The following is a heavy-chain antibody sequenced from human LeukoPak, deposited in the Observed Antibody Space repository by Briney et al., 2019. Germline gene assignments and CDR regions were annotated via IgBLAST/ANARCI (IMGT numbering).Heavy chain of an antibody. CDR1: GFTFKGCW. V-gene: IGHV3-7*01. D-gene: IGHD5-18*01. CDR3: VRLRYTYGKNFDC. CDR2: IQQDGSEK. J-gene: IGHJ4*02. Sequence: GGSLRLSCAASGFTFKGCWMSWVRQAPGKGLEWVANIQQDGSEKKYVDSVKGRFTISRDNAKNSLYLQMDSLRAEDTAVYYCVRLRYTYGKNFDCWGQGTLVTVSS.